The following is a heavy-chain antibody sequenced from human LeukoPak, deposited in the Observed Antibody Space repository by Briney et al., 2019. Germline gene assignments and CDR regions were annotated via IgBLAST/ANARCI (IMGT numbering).Heavy chain of an antibody. CDR2: FDPEDGET. D-gene: IGHD2-8*01. Sequence: ASVKVSCKVSGYTLTELSMHWVRQAPGKGLEWMGGFDPEDGETIYAQKFQGRVTITADESTSTAYMELSSLRSEDTAVYYCARAQTDIVLMVSFNWFDPWGQGTLVTVSS. J-gene: IGHJ5*02. V-gene: IGHV1-24*01. CDR1: GYTLTELS. CDR3: ARAQTDIVLMVSFNWFDP.